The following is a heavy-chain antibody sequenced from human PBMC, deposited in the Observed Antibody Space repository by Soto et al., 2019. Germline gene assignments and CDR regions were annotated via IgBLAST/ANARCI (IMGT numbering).Heavy chain of an antibody. V-gene: IGHV4-59*01. CDR2: IYYSGST. D-gene: IGHD6-13*01. J-gene: IGHJ5*02. Sequence: SETLSLTCTVSGGSISSYYWSWIRQPPGKGLEWIGYIYYSGSTNYNHSLKSRVTMSVDTSKNQFSLKLSSVTAADTAVYYCARGRAIAAGTTTISSRVFDPWGQGTLVTVSA. CDR1: GGSISSYY. CDR3: ARGRAIAAGTTTISSRVFDP.